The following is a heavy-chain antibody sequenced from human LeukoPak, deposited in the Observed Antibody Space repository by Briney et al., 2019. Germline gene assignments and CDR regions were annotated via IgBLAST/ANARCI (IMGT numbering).Heavy chain of an antibody. J-gene: IGHJ4*02. CDR2: ISSSSSYI. V-gene: IGHV3-21*01. CDR1: GFTFSSYS. Sequence: PGGSLRLSCAASGFTFSSYSMNWVRQAPGKGLEWVSSISSSSSYIYYADSVKGRFTISRDNAKNSLYLQMNSLRAEDTAVYYCARAPSTSGLQFDYWGQGTLVTVSS. CDR3: ARAPSTSGLQFDY. D-gene: IGHD5-24*01.